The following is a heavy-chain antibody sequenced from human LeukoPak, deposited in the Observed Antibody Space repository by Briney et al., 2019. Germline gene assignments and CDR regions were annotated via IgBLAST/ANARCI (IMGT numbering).Heavy chain of an antibody. CDR2: IYYSGST. D-gene: IGHD5-12*01. CDR3: ARTSHYVDIAATIPYGIYYFDY. CDR1: GGSLSSSSYY. V-gene: IGHV4-39*07. J-gene: IGHJ4*02. Sequence: SETLSLTCTVSGGSLSSSSYYWGWIRQPPGKGLEWIGSIYYSGSTYYNPSLKSRVTISVDTSKNQFSLKLSSVTAADTAVYYCARTSHYVDIAATIPYGIYYFDYWGQGTLVTVSS.